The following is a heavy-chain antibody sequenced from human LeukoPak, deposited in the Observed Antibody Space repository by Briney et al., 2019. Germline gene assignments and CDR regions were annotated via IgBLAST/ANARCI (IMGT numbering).Heavy chain of an antibody. D-gene: IGHD5-24*01. J-gene: IGHJ4*02. Sequence: GGSLRLSCVTSGFTFRGYWMSWFRQAPGKGLEWVGNIQPDGSGAFYVDAMRGRFTISRDNAQNSLYLQINSLRAEDTAVYYCAREDDHNTNDCWGQGTLVTVS. V-gene: IGHV3-7*01. CDR3: AREDDHNTNDC. CDR1: GFTFRGYW. CDR2: IQPDGSGA.